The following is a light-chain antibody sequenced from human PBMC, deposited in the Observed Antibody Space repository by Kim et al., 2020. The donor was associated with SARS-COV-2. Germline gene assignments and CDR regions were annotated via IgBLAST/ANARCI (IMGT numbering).Light chain of an antibody. Sequence: QRVTISCTGGRFNIGGRFDVHWYQHLPGAVPKLLIYNNNKRPSGVPERFSGSKSGTSASLAITGLQAEDEAVYYCQSYDSSLSASVFGGGTQLTVL. CDR2: NNN. CDR3: QSYDSSLSASV. CDR1: RFNIGGRFD. J-gene: IGLJ7*01. V-gene: IGLV1-40*01.